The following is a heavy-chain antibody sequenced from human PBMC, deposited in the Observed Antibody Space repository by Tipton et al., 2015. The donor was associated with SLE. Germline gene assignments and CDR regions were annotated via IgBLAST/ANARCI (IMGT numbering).Heavy chain of an antibody. CDR3: ARRRGSSNWYSRYGLDV. D-gene: IGHD6-13*01. Sequence: TLSLTCTVSDISISSGSSITSGSNYWTWVRQPAGKGLEWIGHISTSGTTHYNPSLKSRVTISADTSKNQFSLTLKSVTAADTAVYYCARRRGSSNWYSRYGLDVWGQGTTVTVSS. CDR2: ISTSGTT. J-gene: IGHJ6*02. V-gene: IGHV4-61*09. CDR1: DISISSGSSITSGSNY.